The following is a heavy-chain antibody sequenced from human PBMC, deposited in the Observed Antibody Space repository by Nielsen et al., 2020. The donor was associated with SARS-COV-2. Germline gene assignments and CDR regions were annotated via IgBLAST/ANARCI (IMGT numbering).Heavy chain of an antibody. Sequence: ASVKVSCKASGYTFISYSMHWVRQAPGQRLEWMGWINAGNANTKYSQKFQGRVTITRDTSASTAYMELSSLRSEDTAVYYCALTPGYDILTGPYGMDVWGQGTTVTVSS. J-gene: IGHJ6*02. CDR1: GYTFISYS. CDR3: ALTPGYDILTGPYGMDV. D-gene: IGHD3-9*01. V-gene: IGHV1-3*01. CDR2: INAGNANT.